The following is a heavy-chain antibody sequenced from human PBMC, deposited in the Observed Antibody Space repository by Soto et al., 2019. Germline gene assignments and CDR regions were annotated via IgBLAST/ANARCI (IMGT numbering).Heavy chain of an antibody. J-gene: IGHJ6*02. CDR1: GGSISSNY. CDR3: ARVDDDFWSGSSSSNYGMDV. V-gene: IGHV4-59*01. Sequence: PSETLSLTCTVSGGSISSNYWSWIRQPPGKGLEWIGYIFHSGSTTYNPSLKSRVTMSVDTSKNQFSLNLSSVTAADTAVYYCARVDDDFWSGSSSSNYGMDVWGQGTTVTVSS. CDR2: IFHSGST. D-gene: IGHD3-3*01.